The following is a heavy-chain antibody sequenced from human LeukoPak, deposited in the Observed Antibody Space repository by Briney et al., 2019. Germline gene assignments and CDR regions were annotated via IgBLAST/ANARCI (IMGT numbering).Heavy chain of an antibody. CDR2: IWYDGSNT. V-gene: IGHV3-33*07. CDR3: ARQADFGSGSYYVDAFDI. Sequence: GGSLRLSCEASGFTFSAYAMTWVRQAPGTGLEWVADIWYDGSNTYHADSVKGRFTISRDNFKNTLYLQLNSLRAEDTAVYYCARQADFGSGSYYVDAFDIWGQGTMVTVSS. D-gene: IGHD3-10*01. J-gene: IGHJ3*02. CDR1: GFTFSAYA.